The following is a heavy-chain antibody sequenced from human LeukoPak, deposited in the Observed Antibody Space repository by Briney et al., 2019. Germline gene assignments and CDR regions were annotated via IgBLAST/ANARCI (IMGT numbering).Heavy chain of an antibody. V-gene: IGHV3-21*01. CDR2: ISSSSSYI. J-gene: IGHJ4*02. Sequence: PGGSLRLSCAASGFTFSSYSMNWVRQAPGKGLEWVSSISSSSSYIYYADSVKGRFTISRDNAKNSLYLQMNSLRAEDTVVYYCARGVSAVAGSFDYWGQGTLVTVSS. D-gene: IGHD6-19*01. CDR1: GFTFSSYS. CDR3: ARGVSAVAGSFDY.